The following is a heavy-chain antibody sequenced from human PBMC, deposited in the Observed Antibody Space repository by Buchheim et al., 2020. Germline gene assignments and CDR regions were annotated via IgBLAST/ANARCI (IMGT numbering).Heavy chain of an antibody. CDR3: ARVSSGWYHNFDY. Sequence: QVQLQQWGAGLLKPSETLSLTCAVYGGSFSGYYWSWIRQPPGKGLEWIGYIYYSGSTNYNPSLKSRVTISVDTSKNKFSLKLSSVTAADTAVYYCARVSSGWYHNFDYWGQGTL. J-gene: IGHJ4*02. D-gene: IGHD6-19*01. CDR1: GGSFSGYY. CDR2: IYYSGST. V-gene: IGHV4-34*11.